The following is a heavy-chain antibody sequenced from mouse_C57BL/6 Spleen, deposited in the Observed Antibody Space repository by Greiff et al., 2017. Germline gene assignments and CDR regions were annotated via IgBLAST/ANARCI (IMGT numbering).Heavy chain of an antibody. CDR1: GYSFTGYF. D-gene: IGHD1-1*01. CDR2: INPYNGDT. J-gene: IGHJ1*03. CDR3: ASHYYGSSYDWYFDV. V-gene: IGHV1-20*01. Sequence: EVQLQQSGPELVKPGDSVKISCKASGYSFTGYFMNWVMQSHGKSLEWIGRINPYNGDTFYNQKFKGKATLTVDKSSSTAHMELRSLTSEDSAVYYCASHYYGSSYDWYFDVWGTGTTVTVSS.